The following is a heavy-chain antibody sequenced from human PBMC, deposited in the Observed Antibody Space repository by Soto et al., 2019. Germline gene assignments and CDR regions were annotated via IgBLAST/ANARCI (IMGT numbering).Heavy chain of an antibody. J-gene: IGHJ3*02. CDR3: ARVERGTATTVVDAFDI. D-gene: IGHD1-1*01. V-gene: IGHV4-59*12. CDR1: GGSISSYY. Sequence: SETLSLTCTVSGGSISSYYCSWIRQPPGKGLEWIGYIYYSGSTNYNPSLKSRVTISVDTSKNQFSLKMSSVTAADTALYYCARVERGTATTVVDAFDIWGPGTMVTVSS. CDR2: IYYSGST.